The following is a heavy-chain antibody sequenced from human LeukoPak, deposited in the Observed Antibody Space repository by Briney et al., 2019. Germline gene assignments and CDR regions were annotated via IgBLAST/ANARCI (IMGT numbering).Heavy chain of an antibody. CDR3: ARDDYDSSGYWWGLFDY. CDR1: GGSISSYY. V-gene: IGHV4-59*12. J-gene: IGHJ4*02. Sequence: SETLSLTCTVSGGSISSYYWSWIRQPPGKGLEWIGYIYYSGSTNYNPSLKSRVTISVDTSKNQFSLKPSSVTAADTAVYYCARDDYDSSGYWWGLFDYWGQGTLVTVSS. CDR2: IYYSGST. D-gene: IGHD3-22*01.